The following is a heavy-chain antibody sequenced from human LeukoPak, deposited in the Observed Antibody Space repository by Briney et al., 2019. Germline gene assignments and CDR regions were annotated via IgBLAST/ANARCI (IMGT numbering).Heavy chain of an antibody. CDR3: ARGYYGMDV. J-gene: IGHJ6*02. Sequence: GASVKVSCKASGYTFTGQYLYWAGQTPGQGLEWMGWINPKTGDTDSAQNFQGRVTMTRDTSITTVYMELSSLTSDDTAVYYCARGYYGMDVWGQGTTVTVSS. V-gene: IGHV1-2*02. CDR2: INPKTGDT. CDR1: GYTFTGQY.